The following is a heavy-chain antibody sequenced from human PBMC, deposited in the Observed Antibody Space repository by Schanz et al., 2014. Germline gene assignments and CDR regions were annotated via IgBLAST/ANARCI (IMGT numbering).Heavy chain of an antibody. V-gene: IGHV3-23*03. CDR1: GFTFGSYA. J-gene: IGHJ6*02. Sequence: EVRLLESGGGLVQPGGSLRLSCVGSGFTFGSYAMNWVRQAPGKGLEWVSVIHDRGNTYSADSVKGRFTIARDTSENTVYLQMNSLRAEDTAVYYCARDPPGPPGYGMDVWGQGTTVTVSS. CDR3: ARDPPGPPGYGMDV. CDR2: IHDRGNT.